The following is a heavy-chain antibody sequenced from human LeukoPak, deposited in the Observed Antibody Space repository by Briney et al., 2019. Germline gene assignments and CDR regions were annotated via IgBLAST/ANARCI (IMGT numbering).Heavy chain of an antibody. V-gene: IGHV4-59*01. Sequence: SETLSLTCTVSGGSISSYYWSWIRQPPGKGLEWIGYIYYSGSINYNPSLKSRVTISVDTSKNQFSLKLSSVTAADTAVYYCARGSLDYDSSGYYSPEEYFQHWGQGTLVTVSS. CDR3: ARGSLDYDSSGYYSPEEYFQH. J-gene: IGHJ1*01. D-gene: IGHD3-22*01. CDR1: GGSISSYY. CDR2: IYYSGSI.